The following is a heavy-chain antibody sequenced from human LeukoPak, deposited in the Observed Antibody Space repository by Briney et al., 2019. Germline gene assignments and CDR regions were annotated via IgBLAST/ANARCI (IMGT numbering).Heavy chain of an antibody. Sequence: PSETLSLTCTVSGDPISSYYWSWIRQPAGKGLEWIGRIYTSGTTNYNSSLKSRLTMSVDTSKNQFSLKLSSVTAADTAVYYCARLGSSGSAQYFQDWGQGTLATVSS. CDR1: GDPISSYY. D-gene: IGHD6-19*01. CDR3: ARLGSSGSAQYFQD. J-gene: IGHJ1*01. CDR2: IYTSGTT. V-gene: IGHV4-4*07.